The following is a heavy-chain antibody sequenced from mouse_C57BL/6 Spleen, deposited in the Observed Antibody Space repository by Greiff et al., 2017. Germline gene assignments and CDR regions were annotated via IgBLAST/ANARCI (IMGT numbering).Heavy chain of an antibody. CDR3: ARVPLAEYFDV. CDR2: IDPSDSYT. Sequence: QVHVKQPGAELVRPGTSVKLSCKASGYTFTSYWMHWVKQRPGQGLEWIGVIDPSDSYTNYNQKFKGKATLTVDTSSSTAYMQLSSLTSEDSAVYYCARVPLAEYFDVWGTGTTVTVSS. J-gene: IGHJ1*03. D-gene: IGHD5-1*01. CDR1: GYTFTSYW. V-gene: IGHV1-59*01.